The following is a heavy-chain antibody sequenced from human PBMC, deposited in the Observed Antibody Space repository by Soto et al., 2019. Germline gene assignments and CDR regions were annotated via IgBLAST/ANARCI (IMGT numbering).Heavy chain of an antibody. Sequence: SLRLSCAASGFTFSSYSMNWVRQAPGKGLVWVSRINSDGSSTSYADSVKGRFTISRDNAKNTLYLQMNSLRAEDTAVYYCAREATVTYFDYWGQGTLVTVSS. CDR3: AREATVTYFDY. D-gene: IGHD4-17*01. CDR1: GFTFSSYS. V-gene: IGHV3-74*01. CDR2: INSDGSST. J-gene: IGHJ4*02.